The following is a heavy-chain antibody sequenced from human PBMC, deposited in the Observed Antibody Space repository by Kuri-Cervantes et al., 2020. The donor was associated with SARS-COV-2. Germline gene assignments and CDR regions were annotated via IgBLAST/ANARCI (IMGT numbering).Heavy chain of an antibody. CDR3: TRLGDFYGSGSYYNYYYYSGVDV. D-gene: IGHD3-10*01. CDR2: INPDGSYT. J-gene: IGHJ6*02. CDR1: GFTFSGHW. Sequence: GESLKISCAASGFTFSGHWIHWVRQAPGKGLVWVSRINPDGSYTNNADSVKGRFTLSRDNAKNMLFLQMNSLRAEDTAVYYCTRLGDFYGSGSYYNYYYYSGVDVWAKGPRSPSP. V-gene: IGHV3-74*01.